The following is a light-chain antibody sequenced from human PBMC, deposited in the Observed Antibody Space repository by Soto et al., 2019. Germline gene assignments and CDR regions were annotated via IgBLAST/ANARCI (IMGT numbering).Light chain of an antibody. Sequence: IQMTQSPSSLSPSVGDRVTITFRPSQAIRFDLGWYQQTPGKAPKRLIYAASSLQSGVPSRFSGRGSGTEFTLTISSLQPEDFGTYYCLQHNSYPLTFGGWSKVDIK. CDR3: LQHNSYPLT. CDR2: AAS. CDR1: QAIRFD. J-gene: IGKJ4*02. V-gene: IGKV1-17*01.